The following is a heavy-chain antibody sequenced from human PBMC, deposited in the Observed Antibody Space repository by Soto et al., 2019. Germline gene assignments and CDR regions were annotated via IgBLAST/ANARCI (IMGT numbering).Heavy chain of an antibody. J-gene: IGHJ4*02. D-gene: IGHD3-22*01. CDR2: ISYDGSNK. CDR1: GFTFSSYA. CDR3: ARDSRDDSSGYYSYYFDY. Sequence: GGSLRLSCAASGFTFSSYAMHWVRQAPGKGLEWVAVISYDGSNKYYADSVKGRFTISRDNSKNTLYLQMNSLRAEDTAVYYCARDSRDDSSGYYSYYFDYWGQGTLVTVSS. V-gene: IGHV3-30-3*01.